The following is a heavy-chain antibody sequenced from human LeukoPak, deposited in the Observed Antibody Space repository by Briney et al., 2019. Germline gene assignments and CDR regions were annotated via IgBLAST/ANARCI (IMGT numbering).Heavy chain of an antibody. CDR2: IKQDGSEK. V-gene: IGHV3-7*01. D-gene: IGHD1-1*01. Sequence: PGGSLRLSCAASGFTFSSYWMNWVRQAPGKGLEWVANIKQDGSEKYYVDSVKGRFTISRDNAKNSLYLQMNSLRAEDTAVYYCARDCRLNCARQPGFDSWGQGTLVTVSS. CDR3: ARDCRLNCARQPGFDS. J-gene: IGHJ5*01. CDR1: GFTFSSYW.